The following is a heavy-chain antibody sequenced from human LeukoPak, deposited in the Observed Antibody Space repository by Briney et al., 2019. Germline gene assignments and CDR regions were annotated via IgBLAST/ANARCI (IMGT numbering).Heavy chain of an antibody. D-gene: IGHD3-10*01. J-gene: IGHJ4*02. V-gene: IGHV3-21*06. Sequence: GGSLRLSCAASGFTFRGYIMNWVRRAPGQGLEWVSSITSRSSYIYYADSVKGRVTLSRDNAKNTLYLQMTSLRAEDTALYYCARAPGGTMVLDYWGQGTLVTVSS. CDR1: GFTFRGYI. CDR3: ARAPGGTMVLDY. CDR2: ITSRSSYI.